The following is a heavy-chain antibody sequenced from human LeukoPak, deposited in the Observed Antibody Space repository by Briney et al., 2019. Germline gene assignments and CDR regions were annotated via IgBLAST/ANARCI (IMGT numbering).Heavy chain of an antibody. Sequence: GGSLRLSCAASGFTFSSYEMNWVRQAPGKGLEWVSYISSSGSTIYYADSVKGRFTISGDNAKNSLYLQMNSLRAEDTAVYYCARDESDSSGCFDYWGQETLVTVSS. CDR1: GFTFSSYE. CDR2: ISSSGSTI. V-gene: IGHV3-48*03. J-gene: IGHJ4*02. D-gene: IGHD3-22*01. CDR3: ARDESDSSGCFDY.